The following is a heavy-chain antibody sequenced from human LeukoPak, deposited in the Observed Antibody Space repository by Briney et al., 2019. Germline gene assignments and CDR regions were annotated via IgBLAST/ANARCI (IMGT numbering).Heavy chain of an antibody. V-gene: IGHV4-59*08. CDR3: ARGSCSSTSCPAMKFRY. D-gene: IGHD2-2*01. CDR1: GGSISSYY. Sequence: PSETLSLTCTVSGGSISSYYWSWVRQPPGRGRGWIGYIYYSGSTNYNHSLKSRVTISVDTSKNQYSLKLSSVTAADTAVYYCARGSCSSTSCPAMKFRYWGQGTLVTVSS. J-gene: IGHJ4*02. CDR2: IYYSGST.